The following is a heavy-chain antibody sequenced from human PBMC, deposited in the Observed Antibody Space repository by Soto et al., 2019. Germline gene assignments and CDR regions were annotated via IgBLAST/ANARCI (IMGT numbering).Heavy chain of an antibody. CDR1: GVSISNHDW. D-gene: IGHD6-13*01. CDR2: SHQSGNT. V-gene: IGHV4-4*02. Sequence: QVQLQESGPGLVKPSGTLSLTCAVSGVSISNHDWWTWVRQPPGKGLEWIGESHQSGNTNYNSSLESRVTISVDKSKNQFSLNLSSVTVADTAVYYCATRDTSRFYWGQGTLVTVSS. CDR3: ATRDTSRFY. J-gene: IGHJ4*02.